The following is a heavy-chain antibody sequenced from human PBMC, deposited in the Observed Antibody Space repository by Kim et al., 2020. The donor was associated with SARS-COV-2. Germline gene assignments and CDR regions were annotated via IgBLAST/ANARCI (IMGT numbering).Heavy chain of an antibody. CDR3: ARDHITIFGVVIGGAFDI. V-gene: IGHV3-48*02. Sequence: GRFTISRDKAKNALYLQMNSLRDEDTAVYYCARDHITIFGVVIGGAFDIWGQGTMVTVSS. D-gene: IGHD3-3*01. J-gene: IGHJ3*02.